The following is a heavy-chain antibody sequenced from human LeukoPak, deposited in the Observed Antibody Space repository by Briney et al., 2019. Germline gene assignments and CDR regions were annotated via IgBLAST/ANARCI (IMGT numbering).Heavy chain of an antibody. CDR2: TRNKANSYTT. CDR3: VRIGDSSGRYPFDY. D-gene: IGHD6-19*01. V-gene: IGHV3-72*01. J-gene: IGHJ4*02. Sequence: GGSLRLSCAASGFTFSSYGMHWVRQAPGKGLEWVGRTRNKANSYTTEYAASVKGRFTISRDDSKNSLYLQMNSLKTEDTAVYYCVRIGDSSGRYPFDYWGQGTLVTVSS. CDR1: GFTFSSYG.